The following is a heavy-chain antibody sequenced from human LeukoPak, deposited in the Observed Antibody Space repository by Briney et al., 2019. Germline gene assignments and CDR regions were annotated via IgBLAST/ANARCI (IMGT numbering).Heavy chain of an antibody. D-gene: IGHD2-15*01. Sequence: SVTVSCKASGGTFSSYAISWVRQAPGQGIEWMGRIIPILGIANYAQKFQGRVTITADESTSTAYMELSSLRSEDTAVYYCAREHGNYYYYYMDVWGKGTTVTVSS. J-gene: IGHJ6*03. V-gene: IGHV1-69*04. CDR3: AREHGNYYYYYMDV. CDR2: IIPILGIA. CDR1: GGTFSSYA.